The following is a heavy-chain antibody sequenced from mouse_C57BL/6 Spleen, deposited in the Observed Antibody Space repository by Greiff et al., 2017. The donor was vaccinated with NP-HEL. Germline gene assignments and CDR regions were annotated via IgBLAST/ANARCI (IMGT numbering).Heavy chain of an antibody. V-gene: IGHV1-76*01. CDR3: ASFYYYGSSYPLYAMDY. J-gene: IGHJ4*01. CDR2: IYPGSGNT. Sequence: QVQLQQSGAELVRPGASVKLSCKASGYTFTDYYINWVKQRPGQGLEWIARIYPGSGNTYYNEKFKGKATLTAEKSSITAYMQLSSLTSEDSAVYFCASFYYYGSSYPLYAMDYWGQGTSVTVSS. D-gene: IGHD1-1*01. CDR1: GYTFTDYY.